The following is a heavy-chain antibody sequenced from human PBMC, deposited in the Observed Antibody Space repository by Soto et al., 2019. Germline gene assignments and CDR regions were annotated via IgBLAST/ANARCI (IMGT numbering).Heavy chain of an antibody. Sequence: EVQLVESGGGLVQPGGSLRLSCAASGFTLSGRSMHWVRQAPGKGLVYVSGIDSSGTDSSYADSVKGRFTSSRDNAKNKLFLQMHSLRVEDTAVYYCARGWFGPDVWGKGTTVTVSS. CDR1: GFTLSGRS. J-gene: IGHJ6*04. D-gene: IGHD3-10*01. CDR3: ARGWFGPDV. CDR2: IDSSGTDS. V-gene: IGHV3-74*01.